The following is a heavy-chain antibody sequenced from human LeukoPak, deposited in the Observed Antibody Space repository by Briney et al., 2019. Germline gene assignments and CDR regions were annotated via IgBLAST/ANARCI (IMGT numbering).Heavy chain of an antibody. Sequence: SETLTLTCNVSGGCISSYFWTWIRQPAGKGLEWIGRIHASGTTNYNSSLKSRVSMSVDTSKNQFSLKLTSVTAADTAVYFCARNGADVYGRAFDYWGQGTLVSVSS. CDR1: GGCISSYF. CDR2: IHASGTT. CDR3: ARNGADVYGRAFDY. D-gene: IGHD2-8*01. J-gene: IGHJ4*02. V-gene: IGHV4-4*07.